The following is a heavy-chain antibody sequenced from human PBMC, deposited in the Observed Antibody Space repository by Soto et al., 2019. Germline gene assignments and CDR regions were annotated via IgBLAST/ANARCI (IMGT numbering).Heavy chain of an antibody. V-gene: IGHV1-69*13. Sequence: SVKVSCKASGGTFSSYAISWVRQAPGQGLEWMGGIIPIFGTANYAQKFQGRVTTTADESTSTAYMELSSLRSEDTAVYYCARDGEGNYYYYGMDVWGQGTTVTVSS. CDR1: GGTFSSYA. J-gene: IGHJ6*02. CDR2: IIPIFGTA. D-gene: IGHD2-21*01. CDR3: ARDGEGNYYYYGMDV.